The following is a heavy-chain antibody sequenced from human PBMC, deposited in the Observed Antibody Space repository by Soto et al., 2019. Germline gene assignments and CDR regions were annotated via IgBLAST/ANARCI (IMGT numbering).Heavy chain of an antibody. D-gene: IGHD3-10*01. CDR2: IYYSGST. V-gene: IGHV4-59*01. J-gene: IGHJ5*02. CDR3: ARERYNYYGSGSSKYNWFDP. CDR1: GASISSYY. Sequence: SETLSLTCTVSGASISSYYWNWIRQPPGKGLEWIGYIYYSGSTNYNPSLKSRVTISVDTSKNQFSLKLSSVTAADTAVYYCARERYNYYGSGSSKYNWFDPWGQGTLVTVSS.